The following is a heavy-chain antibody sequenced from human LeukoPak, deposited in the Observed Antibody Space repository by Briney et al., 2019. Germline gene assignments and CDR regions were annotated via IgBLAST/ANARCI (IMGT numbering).Heavy chain of an antibody. Sequence: SETLSLTCNVSGVSMKGYYWSWIRQPPGKGLEWIGYIYTTGSTNYNPSLKRRVTISVDTSKNQFSLKLSSVTAADTAVYYCARDYYDSSGYFVLSYWFDPWGQGTLVTVSS. CDR1: GVSMKGYY. CDR3: ARDYYDSSGYFVLSYWFDP. V-gene: IGHV4-4*08. CDR2: IYTTGST. D-gene: IGHD3-22*01. J-gene: IGHJ5*02.